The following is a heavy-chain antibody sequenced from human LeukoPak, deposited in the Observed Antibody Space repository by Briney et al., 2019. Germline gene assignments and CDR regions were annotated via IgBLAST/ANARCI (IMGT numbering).Heavy chain of an antibody. J-gene: IGHJ4*02. CDR1: GGTFSSYA. V-gene: IGHV1-69*06. CDR2: IIPIFGTA. D-gene: IGHD3-22*01. CDR3: ATSPITMIVGRIEFAY. Sequence: SVKVSCKASGGTFSSYAISWVRQAPGQGLEWMGGIIPIFGTANYAQKFQGRVTMTEDTSTDTAYMELSSLRSEDTAVYYCATSPITMIVGRIEFAYWGQGTLVTVSS.